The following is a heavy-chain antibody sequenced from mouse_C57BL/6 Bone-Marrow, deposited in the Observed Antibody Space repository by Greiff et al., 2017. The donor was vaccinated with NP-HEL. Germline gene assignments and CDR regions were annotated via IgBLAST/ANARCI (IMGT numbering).Heavy chain of an antibody. J-gene: IGHJ4*01. CDR2: IDPSDSET. D-gene: IGHD1-1*01. CDR1: GYTFTSYW. Sequence: QVQLQQPGAELVRPGSSVKLSCKASGYTFTSYWMHWVKQRPIQGLEWIGNIDPSDSETHYNQKFKDKATLTVDKSSSTAYMQLSSLTSEDSAVYYCARWGYYGSSPHYYAMDYWGQGTSVTVSS. CDR3: ARWGYYGSSPHYYAMDY. V-gene: IGHV1-52*01.